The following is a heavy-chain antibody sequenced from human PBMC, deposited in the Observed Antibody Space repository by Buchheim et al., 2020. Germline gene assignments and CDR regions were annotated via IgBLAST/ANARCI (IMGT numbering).Heavy chain of an antibody. D-gene: IGHD5-18*01. CDR3: ARALDAPMVRYFDY. Sequence: QVQLQESGPGLVKPSETLSLTCSVSGVSISSGEDYWSWIRQPPGKGLEWIGYIHYRGNSFYNSSLKSRITMSLDTSKNQFSLRLSSVTAADTAVYYCARALDAPMVRYFDYWGQGTL. J-gene: IGHJ4*02. CDR1: GVSISSGEDY. V-gene: IGHV4-30-4*08. CDR2: IHYRGNS.